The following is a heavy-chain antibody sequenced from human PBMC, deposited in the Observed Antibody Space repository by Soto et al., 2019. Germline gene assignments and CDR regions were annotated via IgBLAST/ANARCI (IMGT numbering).Heavy chain of an antibody. Sequence: PGRYPKISSSAYGETLSSYWMHWVRQAPGQGLVWVSRINSDGSSTSYADSVKGRFTISRDNAKNTLYLQMNSLRAEDTAVYYFTFFAYSVSY. CDR3: TFFAYSVSY. D-gene: IGHD1-26*01. J-gene: IGHJ4*03. V-gene: IGHV3-74*01. CDR1: GETLSSYW. CDR2: INSDGSST.